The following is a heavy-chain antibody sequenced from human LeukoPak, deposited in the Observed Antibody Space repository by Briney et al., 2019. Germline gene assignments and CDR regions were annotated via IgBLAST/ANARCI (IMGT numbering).Heavy chain of an antibody. CDR3: ARMRDPMVRGVIIAEEDAFDI. CDR1: GFSLSTSGMC. D-gene: IGHD3-10*01. Sequence: ESGPALVKPTQTLTLTCTFSGFSLSTSGMCVSWIRQPPGKALEWLARIDWDDDKYYSTSLKTRLTISKDTSKNQVVLTMTNMDPVDTATYYCARMRDPMVRGVIIAEEDAFDIWGQGTMVTVSS. CDR2: IDWDDDK. J-gene: IGHJ3*02. V-gene: IGHV2-70*11.